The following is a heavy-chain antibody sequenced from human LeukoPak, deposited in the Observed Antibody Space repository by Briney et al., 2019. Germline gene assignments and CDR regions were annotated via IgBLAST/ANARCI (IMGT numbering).Heavy chain of an antibody. CDR2: ITGYNGNT. CDR3: AKAQEGGWNAFDI. D-gene: IGHD3-16*01. J-gene: IGHJ3*02. V-gene: IGHV1-18*01. Sequence: ASVKVSCKASGYTFINYGISWVRQAPGQGLEWMGWITGYNGNTDYAQKFQGRVTMTTDTSTSTAYMELRSLGSDDTAVYYCAKAQEGGWNAFDIWGQGTMVTVSS. CDR1: GYTFINYG.